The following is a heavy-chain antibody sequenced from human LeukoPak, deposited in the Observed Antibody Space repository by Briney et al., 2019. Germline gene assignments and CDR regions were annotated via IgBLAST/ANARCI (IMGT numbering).Heavy chain of an antibody. CDR2: ISASSVST. Sequence: GGSLRLSCAASGFTFSNSAMSWVRQAPGKGLEWVSAISASSVSTYYADSVKGRFTISRDNSENTLYLQMSSLRAEDTAVYYCAKALDACDIWGQGTMVTVSS. CDR3: AKALDACDI. CDR1: GFTFSNSA. J-gene: IGHJ3*02. V-gene: IGHV3-23*01.